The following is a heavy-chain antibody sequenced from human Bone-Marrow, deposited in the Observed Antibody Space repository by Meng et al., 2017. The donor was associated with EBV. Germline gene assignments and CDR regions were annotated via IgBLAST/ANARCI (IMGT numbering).Heavy chain of an antibody. D-gene: IGHD3-10*01. CDR2: INAGNGNT. J-gene: IGHJ4*02. CDR3: ARAPPLWFGELLSLYY. V-gene: IGHV1-3*01. Sequence: QVQLGQSGAEVKKPGASVKVSCKAYGYTFTSYAMHWVRQAPGQRLEWMGWINAGNGNTKYSQKFQGRVTITRDTSASTAYMELSSLRSEDTAVYYCARAPPLWFGELLSLYYWGQGTLVTVSS. CDR1: GYTFTSYA.